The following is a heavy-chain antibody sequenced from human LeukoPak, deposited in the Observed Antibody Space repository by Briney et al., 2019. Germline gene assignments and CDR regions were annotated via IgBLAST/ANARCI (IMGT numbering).Heavy chain of an antibody. Sequence: GASVKVSCKASGYTFTSYGISWVRQAPGQGLEWMGWISAYNGNTNYAQKLQGRVTMTTDTSTSTAYMELRSLRSDDTAVYHCARDSRYSSSWTRDFDYWGQGTLVTVSS. CDR2: ISAYNGNT. D-gene: IGHD6-13*01. V-gene: IGHV1-18*01. J-gene: IGHJ4*02. CDR1: GYTFTSYG. CDR3: ARDSRYSSSWTRDFDY.